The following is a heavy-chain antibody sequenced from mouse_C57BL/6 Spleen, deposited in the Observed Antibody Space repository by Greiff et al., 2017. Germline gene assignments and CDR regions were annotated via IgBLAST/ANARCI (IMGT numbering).Heavy chain of an antibody. CDR2: ISYDGSN. Sequence: EVQLQQSGPGLVKPSQSLSLTCSVTGYSITSGYYWNWIRQFPGNKLEWMGYISYDGSNNYNPSLKNRIPITRDTSKNQFFLKLKSVTTEDTATYYCARRGLDYDGYYFDYWGQGTTLPVSS. V-gene: IGHV3-6*01. J-gene: IGHJ2*01. D-gene: IGHD2-4*01. CDR1: GYSITSGYY. CDR3: ARRGLDYDGYYFDY.